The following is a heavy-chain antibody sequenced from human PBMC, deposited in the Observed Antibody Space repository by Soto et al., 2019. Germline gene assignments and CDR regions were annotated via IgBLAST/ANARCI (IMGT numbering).Heavy chain of an antibody. CDR2: ITVSNGNP. CDR1: GYTFTSFG. J-gene: IGHJ4*02. D-gene: IGHD5-12*01. V-gene: IGHV1-18*01. Sequence: QVQLAQSGGEVKKPGASVKVSCKASGYTFTSFGIGWVRQAPGQGLEYMGWITVSNGNPNYAPKFQDRVTMTVDTYTSTAYMELRGLISDDTTMYYCASWLPLRPLDYWGQGTLVIVSS. CDR3: ASWLPLRPLDY.